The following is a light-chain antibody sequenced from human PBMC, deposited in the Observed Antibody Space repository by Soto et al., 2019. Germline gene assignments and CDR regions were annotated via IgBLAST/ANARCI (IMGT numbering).Light chain of an antibody. CDR1: SSDVGGYNY. V-gene: IGLV2-14*03. J-gene: IGLJ1*01. CDR3: CSYTTSNTRQIV. Sequence: QSALTQPASVSGSPGQSITISCTGTSSDVGGYNYVSWYQHHPGKAPKLMIYDVSNRPSGVSNRFSGSKSGNTASLTISGLQPEAEADHYCCSYTTSNTRQIVFGTGTKVTVL. CDR2: DVS.